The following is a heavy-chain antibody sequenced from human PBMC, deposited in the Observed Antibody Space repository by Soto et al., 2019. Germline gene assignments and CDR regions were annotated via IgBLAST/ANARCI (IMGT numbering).Heavy chain of an antibody. CDR3: AKGGRQWLVTSDFNY. D-gene: IGHD6-19*01. Sequence: VQLVESGGGVVQPGRSLRLSCAASGFTFSDYAMHWVRQAPGKGLEWVAVVSHDGRNTHYADSVKGRFTISRDSSKTAVSLALTSLRAEDTAVHYCAKGGRQWLVTSDFNYWGQGALVTVSS. CDR2: VSHDGRNT. V-gene: IGHV3-30*18. J-gene: IGHJ4*02. CDR1: GFTFSDYA.